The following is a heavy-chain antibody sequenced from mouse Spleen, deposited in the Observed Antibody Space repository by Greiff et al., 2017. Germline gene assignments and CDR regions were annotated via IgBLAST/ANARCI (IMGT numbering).Heavy chain of an antibody. CDR3: ARDYGSLYFDY. Sequence: QVQLQQSGAELVKPGASVKLSCKASGYTFTSYWMHWVKQRPGQGLEWIGMIHPNSGSTNYNEKFKSKATLTVDKSSSTAYMQLSSLTSEDSAVYYCARDYGSLYFDYWGQGTTLTVSS. D-gene: IGHD1-1*01. V-gene: IGHV1-64*01. J-gene: IGHJ2*01. CDR2: IHPNSGST. CDR1: GYTFTSYW.